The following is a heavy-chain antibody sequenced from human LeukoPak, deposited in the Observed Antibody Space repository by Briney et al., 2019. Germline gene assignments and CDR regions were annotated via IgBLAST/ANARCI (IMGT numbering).Heavy chain of an antibody. V-gene: IGHV3-23*01. CDR2: IGGPAET. J-gene: IGHJ4*02. CDR1: GFSFDVHA. Sequence: GGSLRLSCAASGFSFDVHAMTWVRQAPGKGPEWAATIGGPAETFYADSVKGRFTISRDNTRYTLYLQMNRLRAEDSALYYCAKDWTSHNGVYDCLDFWGQGTQVTVSS. CDR3: AKDWTSHNGVYDCLDF. D-gene: IGHD3-16*01.